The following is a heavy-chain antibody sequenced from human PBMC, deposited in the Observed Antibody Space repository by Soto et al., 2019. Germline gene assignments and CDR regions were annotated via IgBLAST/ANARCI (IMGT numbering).Heavy chain of an antibody. CDR3: ARDLGLELVFQH. V-gene: IGHV3-33*01. Sequence: GGSLRLSCAASGFTFSSYGMHWVRQAPGKGLEWVAVIWYDGSNKYYADSVKGRFTISRDNSKNTLYLQMNSLRAEDTAVYYCARDLGLELVFQHWGQGTLVTVSS. D-gene: IGHD1-7*01. CDR1: GFTFSSYG. J-gene: IGHJ1*01. CDR2: IWYDGSNK.